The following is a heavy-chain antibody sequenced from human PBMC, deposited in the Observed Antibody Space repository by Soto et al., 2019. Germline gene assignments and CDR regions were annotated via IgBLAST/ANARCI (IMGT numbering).Heavy chain of an antibody. CDR1: CVPISSYF. CDR2: TYYTADT. CDR3: AGSKNRGVRFDY. D-gene: IGHD3-10*01. Sequence: SATLSLTCPLSCVPISSYFLLWIRQPPGKGLDWIGSTYYTADTKYSPSLESRATISADPSKKQFSLRLSPVTAADTVLYYCAGSKNRGVRFDYWGQGDGVTVSS. J-gene: IGHJ4*02. V-gene: IGHV4-59*01.